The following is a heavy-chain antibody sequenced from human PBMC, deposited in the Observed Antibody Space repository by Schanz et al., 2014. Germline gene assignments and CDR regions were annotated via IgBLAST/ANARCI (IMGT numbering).Heavy chain of an antibody. J-gene: IGHJ1*01. D-gene: IGHD2-2*02. CDR1: GYSFTSYY. CDR3: ASRAHYGYTTSDEYFQH. Sequence: QVQLVQSGAEVKKPGASVKVSCKAFGYSFTSYYIHWVRQAPGQGLEWMATINPSGGSTSFAQKFQGRVTMTRATSTSTVNMELTSLTSDDTAVYYCASRAHYGYTTSDEYFQHWGQGTLVTVSS. CDR2: INPSGGST. V-gene: IGHV1-46*01.